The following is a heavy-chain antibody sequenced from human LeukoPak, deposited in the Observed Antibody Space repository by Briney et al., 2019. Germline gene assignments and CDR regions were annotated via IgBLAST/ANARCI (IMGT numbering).Heavy chain of an antibody. CDR2: IYPGDSDT. Sequence: GVSLQISCQGSGYSFTSYWIGWVRLMPGKGLGWMGIIYPGDSDTRYSPSFQGPVTISADKSISTAYLQWSSLKASDTAMYYCARLYDSSGLTFDYWGQGTLVTVSS. CDR3: ARLYDSSGLTFDY. V-gene: IGHV5-51*01. J-gene: IGHJ4*02. CDR1: GYSFTSYW. D-gene: IGHD3-22*01.